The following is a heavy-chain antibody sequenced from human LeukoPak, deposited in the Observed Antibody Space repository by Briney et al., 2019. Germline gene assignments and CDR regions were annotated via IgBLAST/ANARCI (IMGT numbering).Heavy chain of an antibody. CDR2: IDPSDSYT. D-gene: IGHD6-19*01. CDR3: ARHDGWLSHYWYFDL. Sequence: GESLKISCKGSGYSFTSYWISWVRQMPGKGLEWMGRIDPSDSYTNYSPSFQGHVTISADKSISTACLQWSSLKASDTAMYYCARHDGWLSHYWYFDLWGRGTLVTVSS. V-gene: IGHV5-10-1*01. CDR1: GYSFTSYW. J-gene: IGHJ2*01.